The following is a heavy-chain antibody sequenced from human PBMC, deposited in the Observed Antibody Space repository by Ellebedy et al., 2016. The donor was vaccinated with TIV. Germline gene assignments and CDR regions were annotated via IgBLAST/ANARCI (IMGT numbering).Heavy chain of an antibody. D-gene: IGHD6-13*01. CDR1: GFTFSSYA. V-gene: IGHV3-23*01. Sequence: SCXASGFTFSSYAMSWARQAPGKGLEWVSAISGSGGSTYYADSVKGRFTISRDNSKNTLYLQMNSLRAEDTAVYYCAKGSSSWYWVDYWGQGTLFTVSS. CDR3: AKGSSSWYWVDY. CDR2: ISGSGGST. J-gene: IGHJ4*02.